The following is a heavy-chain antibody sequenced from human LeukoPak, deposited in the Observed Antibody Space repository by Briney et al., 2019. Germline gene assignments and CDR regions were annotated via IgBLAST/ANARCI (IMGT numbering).Heavy chain of an antibody. D-gene: IGHD3-10*01. CDR2: IYDSGST. CDR1: GGSISSYY. Sequence: SETLSLTRTVSGGSISSYYWSWIRQPPGKGLEWIGYIYDSGSTNYNPSLKSRVTISLDTSKKPFPLKLTSVTATDAAVFYCARHYYGSGSSPKDVWGQGTTVTVSS. V-gene: IGHV4-59*08. J-gene: IGHJ6*02. CDR3: ARHYYGSGSSPKDV.